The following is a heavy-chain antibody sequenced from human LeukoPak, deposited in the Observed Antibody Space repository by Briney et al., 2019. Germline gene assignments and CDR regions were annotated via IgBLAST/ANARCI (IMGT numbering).Heavy chain of an antibody. CDR2: IFYSGST. J-gene: IGHJ4*02. CDR3: ARGGSSGYDPFDY. V-gene: IGHV4-59*01. CDR1: GGSISSYY. Sequence: SETLSLTCTVSGGSISSYYWSWIRQPPGKGLEWIAYIFYSGSTNYNPSLKSRVTISVDTSKNQFSLELSSVTAADTAVYYCARGGSSGYDPFDYWGQGTLVTVSS. D-gene: IGHD5-12*01.